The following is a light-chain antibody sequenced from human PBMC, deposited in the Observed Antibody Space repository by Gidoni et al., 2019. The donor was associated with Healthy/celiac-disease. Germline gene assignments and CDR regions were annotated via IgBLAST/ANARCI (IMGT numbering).Light chain of an antibody. Sequence: EIVLTHCRGTLSLPPGERATLSCRPSHSVSSIYLSCYQQTPGHSPSLIIYGASSRATGIPDRFSGSGSGTDFTLTISRLEPEDFAVYYCQQYGSSPLTFGGGTKVEIK. J-gene: IGKJ4*01. CDR2: GAS. CDR3: QQYGSSPLT. V-gene: IGKV3-20*01. CDR1: HSVSSIY.